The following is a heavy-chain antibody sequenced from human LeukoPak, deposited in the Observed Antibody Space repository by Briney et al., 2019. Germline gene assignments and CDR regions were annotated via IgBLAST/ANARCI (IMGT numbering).Heavy chain of an antibody. CDR1: GGSYSVDF. V-gene: IGHV4-59*01. J-gene: IGHJ4*02. D-gene: IGHD3-22*01. Sequence: SETLSLTCTLSGGSYSVDFWSWIRQSPGKGLEWIGYLYDRGSTDYHPSLKSRVTISVDMSKNQLSPKLKSVTAADTAIYYCARGSGRYYPIDWGQGALVTVSS. CDR2: LYDRGST. CDR3: ARGSGRYYPID.